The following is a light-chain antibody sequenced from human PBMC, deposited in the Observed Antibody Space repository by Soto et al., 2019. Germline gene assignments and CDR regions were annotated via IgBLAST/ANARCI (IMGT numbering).Light chain of an antibody. CDR1: SSDIGGYNS. V-gene: IGLV2-14*01. J-gene: IGLJ1*01. CDR2: EVT. CDR3: SSYTRGNTYV. Sequence: QSALPQPASVSGSPGQSITISCTGTSSDIGGYNSVSWYQQHPRKAPKLMIYEVTNRPSGISNRFSGSKSGNTASLTISGLQAEDEADYYCSSYTRGNTYVFGTGTKVTVL.